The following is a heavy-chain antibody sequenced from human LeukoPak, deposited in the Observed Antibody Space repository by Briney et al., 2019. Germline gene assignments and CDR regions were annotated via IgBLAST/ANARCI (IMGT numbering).Heavy chain of an antibody. CDR3: ARLEYSTTYIFPY. Sequence: SETLSLTFTVSGGSISSYYWSWIRQPPGKGLEWIGYIYYSGSTNYNPSLKSRVTISVDTSKNQLSLKLSSVTAADTAVYYCARLEYSTTYIFPYWGQGTLVTVSS. CDR2: IYYSGST. CDR1: GGSISSYY. V-gene: IGHV4-59*08. D-gene: IGHD6-6*01. J-gene: IGHJ4*02.